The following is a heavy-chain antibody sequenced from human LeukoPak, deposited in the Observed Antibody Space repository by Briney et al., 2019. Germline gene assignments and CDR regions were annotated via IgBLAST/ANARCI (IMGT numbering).Heavy chain of an antibody. CDR1: GYSIRSGYY. V-gene: IGHV4-38-2*02. Sequence: PSETLSLTCTVSGYSIRSGYYWGWIRQSPGEGLEWIGNIYQTGSTYYNPSLKSRVTISMDTTWNQFSLKLSSVTAADTAVYFCVRDRWWELYYFDYWGQATLVTVPS. J-gene: IGHJ4*02. D-gene: IGHD4-23*01. CDR2: IYQTGST. CDR3: VRDRWWELYYFDY.